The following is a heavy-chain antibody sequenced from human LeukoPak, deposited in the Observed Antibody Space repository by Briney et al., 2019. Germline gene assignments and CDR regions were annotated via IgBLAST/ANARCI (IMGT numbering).Heavy chain of an antibody. J-gene: IGHJ4*02. D-gene: IGHD5-24*01. V-gene: IGHV4-59*08. CDR3: ARHRSGWLXSSFDY. CDR1: GGSINRYY. CDR2: ISYTGST. Sequence: SETLSLTCTVSGGSINRYYWSWIRQTPGKGLEWIGFISYTGSTEYYPSLKSRVTISVDTSKNQFSLKLSSVTAADTAVYYCARHRSGWLXSSFDYXXXGTLVTVSX.